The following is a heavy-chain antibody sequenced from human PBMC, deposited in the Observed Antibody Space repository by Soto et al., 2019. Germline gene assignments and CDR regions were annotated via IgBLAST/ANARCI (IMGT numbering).Heavy chain of an antibody. J-gene: IGHJ5*02. Sequence: EVQLVESGGGLVQPGGSLRLTCTASGFTFSSSWMAWVRQAPGKGLEWVGNIKHDGSEVYYLDSVRGRFTISRDSAWNSLYLQNNSMRAEDTAVYYCAGIQKNWFDPWGQGTLVAISS. CDR2: IKHDGSEV. CDR1: GFTFSSSW. CDR3: AGIQKNWFDP. V-gene: IGHV3-7*01.